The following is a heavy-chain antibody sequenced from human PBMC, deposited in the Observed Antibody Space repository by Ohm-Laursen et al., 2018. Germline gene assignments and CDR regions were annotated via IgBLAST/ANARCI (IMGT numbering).Heavy chain of an antibody. Sequence: ILSLTCAVYGGSFSSYYWSWIRQPPGKGLEWIGYIYYSGSTNYNPSLKSRVTISVDTSNNQFSLKLNSVTAADTAVYYCARAQNTMVRGVIPRPNWFDPWGHGTLVTVSS. J-gene: IGHJ5*02. D-gene: IGHD3-10*01. V-gene: IGHV4-59*08. CDR3: ARAQNTMVRGVIPRPNWFDP. CDR1: GGSFSSYY. CDR2: IYYSGST.